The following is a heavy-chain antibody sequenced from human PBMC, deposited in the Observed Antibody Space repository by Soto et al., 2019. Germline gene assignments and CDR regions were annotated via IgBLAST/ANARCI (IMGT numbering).Heavy chain of an antibody. CDR2: ISGSGGST. CDR3: AKADSCTSCYPMGIVSDDAFDI. Sequence: GGSLRLSCAASGFTFSSYAMSWVRQAPGKGLEWVSAISGSGGSTYYADSVKGRFTISRDNSKNTLYLQMNSLRAEDTAVYYCAKADSCTSCYPMGIVSDDAFDIWGQGTMVTVSS. D-gene: IGHD2-2*01. J-gene: IGHJ3*02. V-gene: IGHV3-23*01. CDR1: GFTFSSYA.